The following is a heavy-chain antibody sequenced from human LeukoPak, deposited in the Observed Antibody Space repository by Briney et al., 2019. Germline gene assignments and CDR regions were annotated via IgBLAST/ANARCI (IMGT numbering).Heavy chain of an antibody. V-gene: IGHV3-64D*06. D-gene: IGHD1-26*01. J-gene: IGHJ4*02. CDR1: GFTFSSYA. CDR2: ISSNGGST. CDR3: VIGGLTDGWELDY. Sequence: GGSLRLPCSASGFTFSSYAMHWVRQAPGKGLEYVSAISSNGGSTYYADSVKGRFTISRDNSKNTLYLQMSSLRAEDTAVYYCVIGGLTDGWELDYWGQGTLVTVSS.